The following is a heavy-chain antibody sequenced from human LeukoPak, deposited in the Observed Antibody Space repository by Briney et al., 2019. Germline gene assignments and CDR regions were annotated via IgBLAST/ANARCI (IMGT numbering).Heavy chain of an antibody. V-gene: IGHV4-38-2*02. CDR1: GFTFSIYA. J-gene: IGHJ4*02. CDR2: IYHSGST. CDR3: ARDWSGYETGY. Sequence: LRLSCAASGFTFSIYAMSWVRQAPGKGLEWIGSIYHSGSTYYNPSLKSRVTISVDTSKNQFSLKLSSVTAADTAVYYCARDWSGYETGYWGQGTLVTVSS. D-gene: IGHD5-12*01.